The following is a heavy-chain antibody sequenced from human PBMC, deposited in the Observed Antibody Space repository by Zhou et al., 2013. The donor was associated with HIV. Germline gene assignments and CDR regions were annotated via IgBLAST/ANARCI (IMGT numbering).Heavy chain of an antibody. Sequence: QVQLVQSGAELKKPGASVKVSCKASGYTFTSYDINWVRQATGQGLEWMGWMNLNSGDTGSAQKFQGRVTMTRDTSMSTAYMELNRLRSDDTAVYYCARIAGGGIEYFDYWGQGTLVTVSS. V-gene: IGHV1-8*02. J-gene: IGHJ4*02. CDR3: ARIAGGGIEYFDY. CDR2: MNLNSGDT. CDR1: GYTFTSYD. D-gene: IGHD6-13*01.